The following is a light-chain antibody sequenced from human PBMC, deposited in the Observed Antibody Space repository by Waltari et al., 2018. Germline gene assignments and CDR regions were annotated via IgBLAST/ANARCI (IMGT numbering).Light chain of an antibody. CDR2: EGT. Sequence: QSALTQPASVSGSPGQSITISCTGTSSDVGSYNLVSWYQQHPGKAPKLMIYEGTKRPSGVSNRFSGSKSGNTASLTISGLRAEDEADYYCCSDAGSNTLVFGGGTKLTVL. CDR1: SSDVGSYNL. CDR3: CSDAGSNTLV. J-gene: IGLJ3*02. V-gene: IGLV2-23*01.